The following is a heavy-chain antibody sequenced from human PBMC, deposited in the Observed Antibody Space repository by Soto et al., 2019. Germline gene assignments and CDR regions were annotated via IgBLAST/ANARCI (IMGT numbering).Heavy chain of an antibody. D-gene: IGHD3-10*01. CDR3: ERKELLWYGELSPRAFDI. CDR1: GYSFTSYW. J-gene: IGHJ3*02. Sequence: GESLKISCKGSGYSFTSYWISWVRQMPGKGLEWMGRIDPSDSYTNYSPSFQGHVTISADKSISTAYLQWSSLKASDTAMYYCERKELLWYGELSPRAFDIWGQGKMVTVSS. CDR2: IDPSDSYT. V-gene: IGHV5-10-1*01.